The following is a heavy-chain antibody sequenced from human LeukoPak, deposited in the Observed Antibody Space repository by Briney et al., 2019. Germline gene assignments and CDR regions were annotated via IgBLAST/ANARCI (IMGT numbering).Heavy chain of an antibody. CDR1: GYTFTSYD. CDR3: ARSPLTLEYFDY. CDR2: IIPIFGTA. V-gene: IGHV1-69*13. D-gene: IGHD4/OR15-4a*01. Sequence: ASVKVSCKASGYTFTSYDINWVRQATGQGLEWMGGIIPIFGTANYAQKFQGRVTITADESTSTAYMELSSLRSEDTAVYYCARSPLTLEYFDYWGQGTLVTVSS. J-gene: IGHJ4*02.